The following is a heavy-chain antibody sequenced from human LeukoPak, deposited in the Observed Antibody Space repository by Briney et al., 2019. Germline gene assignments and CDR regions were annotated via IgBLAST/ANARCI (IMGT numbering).Heavy chain of an antibody. CDR2: IPNDGSII. V-gene: IGHV3-30*18. J-gene: IGHJ4*02. CDR1: GFSFSSYG. D-gene: IGHD4-11*01. Sequence: PGGSLRLSCAASGFSFSSYGMHWVRQAPGKGLEWVAVIPNDGSIIKYGDSVKGRFTISRDNSKNTLYVQMNSLRTDDAAVYYCAKSKSPYPMDYIFDFWGQGTLVTVSS. CDR3: AKSKSPYPMDYIFDF.